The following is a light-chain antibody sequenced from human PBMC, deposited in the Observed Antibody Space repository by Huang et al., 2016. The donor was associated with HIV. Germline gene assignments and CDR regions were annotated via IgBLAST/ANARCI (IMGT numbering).Light chain of an antibody. Sequence: DIQMTQSPSSLSASVGDRVTSTCRASQGISNSVAWYQQRPGKAPKLLLYATSRLETGAPSRFSGSRSGTEYTLTISSLQPEDLATYYCQQYYNNPPWTFGQGTKVEIK. J-gene: IGKJ1*01. CDR1: QGISNS. CDR3: QQYYNNPPWT. V-gene: IGKV1-NL1*01. CDR2: ATS.